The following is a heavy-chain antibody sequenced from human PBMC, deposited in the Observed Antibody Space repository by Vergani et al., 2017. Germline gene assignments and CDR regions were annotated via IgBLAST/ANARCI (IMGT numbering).Heavy chain of an antibody. CDR3: ARSITIFGVAQSRGLDY. J-gene: IGHJ4*02. Sequence: QVQLVESGGGVVQPGRSLRLSCAASGFRFSSYGMNWVRQAPGKGLEWVAVIWYDGSNKYYADSVKGRFTISRDNSKNTLYLQMNSLRAEDTAVYYCARSITIFGVAQSRGLDYWGQGTLVTVSS. CDR1: GFRFSSYG. V-gene: IGHV3-30*19. CDR2: IWYDGSNK. D-gene: IGHD3-3*01.